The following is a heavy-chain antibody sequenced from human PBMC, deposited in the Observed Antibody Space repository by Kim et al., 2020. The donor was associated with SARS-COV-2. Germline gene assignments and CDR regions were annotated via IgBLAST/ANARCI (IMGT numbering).Heavy chain of an antibody. CDR2: IGTAGDT. D-gene: IGHD3-10*01. CDR3: ARGTYYGSGSPRFDY. V-gene: IGHV3-13*01. J-gene: IGHJ4*02. CDR1: GFTFSSYD. Sequence: GGSLRLSCAASGFTFSSYDMHWVRQATGKGLEWVSAIGTAGDTYYPGSVKGRFTISRENAKNSLYLQMNSLRAGDTAVYYCARGTYYGSGSPRFDYWGQGTLVTVSS.